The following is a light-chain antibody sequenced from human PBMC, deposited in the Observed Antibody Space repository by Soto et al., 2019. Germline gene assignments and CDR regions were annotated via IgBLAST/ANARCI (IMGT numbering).Light chain of an antibody. CDR2: AAS. CDR1: QDISHF. CDR3: QQDYNLRT. V-gene: IGKV1-27*01. J-gene: IGKJ3*01. Sequence: DIQMTQSPSSLSASVGDRVSISCRASQDISHFLAWYQQKPGKVPKLLIYAASTLQVGVPSRFSGSGSGTDFTLTISSLQPEDFAVYYCQQDYNLRTFGPGTKVDIK.